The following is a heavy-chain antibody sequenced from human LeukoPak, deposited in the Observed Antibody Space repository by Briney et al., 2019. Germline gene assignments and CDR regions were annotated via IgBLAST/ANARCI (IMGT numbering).Heavy chain of an antibody. Sequence: SQTLSLTCAISGDXVSSNSAAWNWIRQPPSRGLEWLGRTYYRSKWSSDYAVSVKSRMTINADTSKNQFSLQLNSVTPEDTAVYYCTRDWYSGNYYRFDSWGQGTLVTVSS. V-gene: IGHV6-1*01. CDR1: GDXVSSNSAA. J-gene: IGHJ4*02. CDR2: TYYRSKWSS. D-gene: IGHD1-26*01. CDR3: TRDWYSGNYYRFDS.